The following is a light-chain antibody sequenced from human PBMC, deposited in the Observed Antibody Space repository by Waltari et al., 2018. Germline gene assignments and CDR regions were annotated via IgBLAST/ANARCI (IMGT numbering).Light chain of an antibody. Sequence: QSALTQPASVSGSPGQSITISCTGTSSDVGGYNYVSWYQQHPGNAPKRIIFEVSNRPSGVANRFSGSKSGNTAYLTISGLQAEDEADYYCSSYTSSSTLSGFGGGTKLTVL. CDR2: EVS. CDR3: SSYTSSSTLSG. CDR1: SSDVGGYNY. J-gene: IGLJ3*02. V-gene: IGLV2-14*01.